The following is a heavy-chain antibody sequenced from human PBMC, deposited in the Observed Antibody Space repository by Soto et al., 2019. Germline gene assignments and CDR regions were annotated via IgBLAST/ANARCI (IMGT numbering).Heavy chain of an antibody. CDR2: LDPEDGET. Sequence: ASVKFSCKVSGYICTDYYVYWGQQAPGKGLEWMGFLDPEDGETMYAEKFQGRITITADTSTETAYMELSSLRSEDTAVYYCATASSIGGRLWYFDLWGRGTLVTSPQ. J-gene: IGHJ2*01. D-gene: IGHD6-6*01. CDR1: GYICTDYY. V-gene: IGHV1-69-2*01. CDR3: ATASSIGGRLWYFDL.